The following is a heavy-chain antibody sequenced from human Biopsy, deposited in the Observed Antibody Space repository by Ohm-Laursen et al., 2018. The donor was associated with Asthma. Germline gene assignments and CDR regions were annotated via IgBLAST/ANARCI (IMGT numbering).Heavy chain of an antibody. V-gene: IGHV1-24*01. CDR2: HDHEEGGT. Sequence: ASVKVSCKISGYSLTDLSMHWVRQAPGQGLEWMGGHDHEEGGTVNARRFQGRVTMSEDTSTDTVYMELSSLSSDDTAVYYCASDFPKDYVRYNFQFWGQGTLVTVSS. CDR3: ASDFPKDYVRYNFQF. D-gene: IGHD4-17*01. CDR1: GYSLTDLS. J-gene: IGHJ4*02.